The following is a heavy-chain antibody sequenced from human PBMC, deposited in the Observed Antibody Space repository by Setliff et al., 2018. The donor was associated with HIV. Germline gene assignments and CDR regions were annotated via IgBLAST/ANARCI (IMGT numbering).Heavy chain of an antibody. D-gene: IGHD6-19*01. V-gene: IGHV4-38-2*01. CDR1: GYSISSGYY. CDR2: IYHSGST. CDR3: ARGVKRGWYFGCMDV. J-gene: IGHJ6*02. Sequence: SETLSLTCAVSGYSISSGYYWGWIRQPPGKGLEWIGSIYHSGSTYYNPSLKSRVTISVDTSKNQFSLKLSSVTAADTAVYYCARGVKRGWYFGCMDVWGQGTTVTVSS.